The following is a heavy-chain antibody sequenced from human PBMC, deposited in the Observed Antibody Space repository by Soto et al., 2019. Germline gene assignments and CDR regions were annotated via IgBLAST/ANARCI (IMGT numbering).Heavy chain of an antibody. Sequence: PGGSLRLSCAASGFTFSSYGMHWVRQAPGKGLEWVAVISYDGSNKYYADSVKGRFTISRDNSKNTLYLQMNSLRAEDTAVYYCAKLSVVTGRARFDYWGQGTLVTAPQ. D-gene: IGHD2-15*01. CDR3: AKLSVVTGRARFDY. CDR1: GFTFSSYG. CDR2: ISYDGSNK. J-gene: IGHJ4*02. V-gene: IGHV3-30*18.